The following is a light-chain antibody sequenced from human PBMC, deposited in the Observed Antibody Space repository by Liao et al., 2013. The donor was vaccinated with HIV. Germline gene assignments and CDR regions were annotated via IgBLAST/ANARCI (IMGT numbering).Light chain of an antibody. J-gene: IGLJ1*01. V-gene: IGLV3-1*01. CDR2: QDN. CDR3: QARDTSTSV. CDR1: NLGN. Sequence: SYELTQPPSVSVSPGQTATIACSGDNLGNSQSPVLVIYQDNRRPSGIPERFSGSNSGNTATLTISGTQDVDDADYYCQARDTSTSVFGPGTKVTVL.